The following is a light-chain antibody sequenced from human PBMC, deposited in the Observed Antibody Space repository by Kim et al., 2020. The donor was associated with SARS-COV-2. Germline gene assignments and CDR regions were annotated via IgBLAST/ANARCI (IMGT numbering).Light chain of an antibody. CDR2: DGS. J-gene: IGKJ1*01. Sequence: STPSAAVGDRVTLTCRASQSVIRWLAWYQQKPGKAPKLLIYDGSNLQSGVPSRFSGSGSGTEFTLTISSLQPDDFAIYYCQHRQTFGQGTKVDIK. V-gene: IGKV1-5*01. CDR3: QHRQT. CDR1: QSVIRW.